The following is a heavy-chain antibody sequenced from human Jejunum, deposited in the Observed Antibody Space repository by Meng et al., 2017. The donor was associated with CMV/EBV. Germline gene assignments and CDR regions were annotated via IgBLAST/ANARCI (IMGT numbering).Heavy chain of an antibody. D-gene: IGHD3-10*01. CDR2: IYYSGST. Sequence: SISSYYWSEIRQTPGKGLEWMKYIYYSGSTNYNPSLPPDVPLSVNPSKNQFSLKLSSVTAADTGVYYCARENPLTRYESGSYIPHWGQGILGTVSS. J-gene: IGHJ4*02. CDR3: ARENPLTRYESGSYIPH. CDR1: SISSYY. V-gene: IGHV4-59*13.